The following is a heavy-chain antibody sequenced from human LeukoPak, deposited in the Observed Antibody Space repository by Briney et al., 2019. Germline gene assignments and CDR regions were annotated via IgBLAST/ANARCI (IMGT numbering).Heavy chain of an antibody. V-gene: IGHV1-69*02. CDR2: IIPILGEP. CDR1: GGTFSSYT. D-gene: IGHD3-10*01. J-gene: IGHJ4*02. Sequence: SVKVSCEASGGTFSSYTISWVRQAPGQGLEWMGRIIPILGEPDYAQKFQGRVTITADMSTSTAYMELSSLRSEDTAVYYCARKGGLGTYGIFDYWGQGTLVTVSS. CDR3: ARKGGLGTYGIFDY.